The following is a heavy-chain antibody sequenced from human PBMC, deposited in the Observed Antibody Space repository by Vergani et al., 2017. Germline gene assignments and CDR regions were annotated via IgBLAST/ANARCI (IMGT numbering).Heavy chain of an antibody. J-gene: IGHJ4*02. D-gene: IGHD3-22*01. CDR1: GCTFINYD. V-gene: IGHV3-23*01. CDR2: ICGRSDRT. CDR3: AKVYHYDVSDYAPPYYFDY. Sequence: EVQLLESGGGLVQPGGSLRLSCAGSGCTFINYDMAWVRPAPGQGLEWVSSICGRSDRTYYADSVKGRFTFSRDKSKSMLYLQMNSLRAADTAVYYFAKVYHYDVSDYAPPYYFDYWGQGTLVTVSS.